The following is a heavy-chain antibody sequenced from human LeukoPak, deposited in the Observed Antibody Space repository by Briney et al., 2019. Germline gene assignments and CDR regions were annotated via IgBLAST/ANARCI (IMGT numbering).Heavy chain of an antibody. J-gene: IGHJ4*02. D-gene: IGHD3-10*01. CDR3: AGDGDLGSPDLDY. V-gene: IGHV3-21*01. Sequence: PGGSLRLSCAASGFSFSDYSMNWVRQAPGRGPEWVSSISRTSKFIDYADSVKGRFTISRDNSKNSLYLQTNSLTVEATALYYCAGDGDLGSPDLDYWGQGNLVTVSS. CDR2: ISRTSKFI. CDR1: GFSFSDYS.